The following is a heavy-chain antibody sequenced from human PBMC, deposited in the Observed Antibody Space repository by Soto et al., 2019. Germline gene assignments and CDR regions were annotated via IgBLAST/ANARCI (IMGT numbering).Heavy chain of an antibody. CDR2: ISYDGSNK. J-gene: IGHJ2*01. CDR1: GFTFSSYA. CDR3: ARDLELYGDYDWYFDL. V-gene: IGHV3-30-3*01. D-gene: IGHD4-17*01. Sequence: QVQLVESGGGVVQPGRSLRLSCAASGFTFSSYAMHWVRQAPGKGLEWVAVISYDGSNKYYADSVKGRFTISRDNSKNPQYLQMNSLRAEDTAVYYGARDLELYGDYDWYFDLWGRGTLVTVSS.